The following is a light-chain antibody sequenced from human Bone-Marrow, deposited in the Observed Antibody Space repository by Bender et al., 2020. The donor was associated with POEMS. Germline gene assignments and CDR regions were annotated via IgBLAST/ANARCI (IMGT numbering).Light chain of an antibody. CDR3: SSYAGSNTLI. CDR1: KLGEEY. CDR2: QDT. J-gene: IGLJ2*01. Sequence: SYELTQPPSVSVSPGQTATITCSGEKLGEEYACWYQQKPGQSPVVVIYQDTKRPSGIPERFSGSTSGNTASLTISGLQAEDEADYYCSSYAGSNTLIFGGGTKLTVL. V-gene: IGLV3-1*01.